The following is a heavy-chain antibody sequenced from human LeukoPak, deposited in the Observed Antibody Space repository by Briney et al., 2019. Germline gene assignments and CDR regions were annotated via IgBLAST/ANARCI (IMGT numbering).Heavy chain of an antibody. J-gene: IGHJ6*03. Sequence: ASVKVSCKASGYTLTGYCLHWVRQAPGQGLEWMGLINTNSGGTNYAQKFQGRVTMTRDTSISTAYMELSRLRSDDTAIYYCARAVGYSYYMDVWGNETTVTVSS. D-gene: IGHD5-18*01. V-gene: IGHV1-2*02. CDR2: INTNSGGT. CDR1: GYTLTGYC. CDR3: ARAVGYSYYMDV.